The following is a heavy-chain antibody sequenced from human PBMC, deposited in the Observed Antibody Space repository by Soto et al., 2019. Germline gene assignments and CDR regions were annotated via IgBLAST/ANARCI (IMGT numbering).Heavy chain of an antibody. Sequence: EVQLVESGGGLVKPGGSLRLSCAASGFTFSTYTMNWVRQAPGQGLEWVSYITSSSGYIYYADSVKGRFTISRDNAENSRYLQMNSLRAEDTDVYYCARVSGYYYGMDVWGQGTTVTVSS. D-gene: IGHD3-10*01. CDR3: ARVSGYYYGMDV. J-gene: IGHJ6*02. V-gene: IGHV3-21*02. CDR1: GFTFSTYT. CDR2: ITSSSGYI.